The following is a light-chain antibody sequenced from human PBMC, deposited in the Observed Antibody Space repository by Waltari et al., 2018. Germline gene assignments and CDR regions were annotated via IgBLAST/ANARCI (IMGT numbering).Light chain of an antibody. CDR3: CSYAGLGTYV. Sequence: QSALTQPASVSGTPGQSITISCTGTSSDVGNYDLVSWYQQHPGKAPKLLVCEVIKRTSGVSSRCSGSKSGNTASLTISGLQAEDEADYYCCSYAGLGTYVFGSGTKVTVL. J-gene: IGLJ1*01. CDR1: SSDVGNYDL. CDR2: EVI. V-gene: IGLV2-23*02.